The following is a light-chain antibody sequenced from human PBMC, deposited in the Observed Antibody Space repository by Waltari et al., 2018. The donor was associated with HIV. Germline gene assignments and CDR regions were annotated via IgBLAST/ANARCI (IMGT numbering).Light chain of an antibody. J-gene: IGLJ2*01. CDR2: RNN. Sequence: QSVLTQSPSASGTPGQRVTISCSGSSSNIGSNYVYWYQQLPGTAPKLLLYRNNRRPSGGHDRFSGSKSGTSASLAISGLRSEDEAHYYCATWTDSLSGVVFGGGTKLRVL. CDR3: ATWTDSLSGVV. CDR1: SSNIGSNY. V-gene: IGLV1-47*01.